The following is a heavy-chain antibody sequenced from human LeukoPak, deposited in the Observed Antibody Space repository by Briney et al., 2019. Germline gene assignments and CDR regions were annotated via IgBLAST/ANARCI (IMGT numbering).Heavy chain of an antibody. CDR3: ARDLTPGYSGYDGDY. Sequence: PGGSLRLSCAASGFTFSSYEMNWVRQAPGKGLEWVSYISSSGSTIYCADSVKSRFTISRDNAKNSLYLQMNSLRAEDTAVYYCARDLTPGYSGYDGDYWGQGTLVTVPS. V-gene: IGHV3-48*03. CDR1: GFTFSSYE. D-gene: IGHD5-12*01. J-gene: IGHJ4*02. CDR2: ISSSGSTI.